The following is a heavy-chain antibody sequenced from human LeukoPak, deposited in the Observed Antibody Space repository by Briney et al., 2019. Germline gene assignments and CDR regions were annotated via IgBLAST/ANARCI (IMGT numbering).Heavy chain of an antibody. CDR3: ARAAGIRGVHLYYFDY. CDR1: GGSISSSNW. CDR2: IYHSGST. Sequence: SETLSLTCAVSGGSISSSNWWSWVRPPPGKGLEWVGEIYHSGSTNYNPSLKSRVTISVDKSKNQFSLKLSSVTAADTAVYYCARAAGIRGVHLYYFDYWGQGTLVTVSS. J-gene: IGHJ4*02. V-gene: IGHV4-4*02. D-gene: IGHD3-10*01.